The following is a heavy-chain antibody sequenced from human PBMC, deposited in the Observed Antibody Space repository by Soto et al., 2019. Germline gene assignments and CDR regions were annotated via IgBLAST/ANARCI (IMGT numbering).Heavy chain of an antibody. CDR2: ISAYNGNI. V-gene: IGHV1-18*01. D-gene: IGHD3-10*01. J-gene: IGHJ4*02. CDR1: GYTFTSYG. Sequence: ASVKVSCKASGYTFTSYGISWVRQAPGQGLEWMGWISAYNGNINYAQNLQDRVTMTTATSTSTAYMELRSLRSDDTAVYFCARVGNYGSGSYRYWGQGTLVTVSS. CDR3: ARVGNYGSGSYRY.